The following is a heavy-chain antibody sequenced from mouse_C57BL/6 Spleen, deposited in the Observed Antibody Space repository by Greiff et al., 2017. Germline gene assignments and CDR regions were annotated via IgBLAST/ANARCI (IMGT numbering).Heavy chain of an antibody. D-gene: IGHD3-1*01. CDR1: GYSITSGYY. CDR2: ISYDGSN. CDR3: ARDSAWFAY. J-gene: IGHJ3*01. Sequence: EVQLVESGPGLVKPSPSLSLSCSVTGYSITSGYYWNWIRQFPGNKLEWMGYISYDGSNNYNPSLKNRISITRDTSKNQFFLKLNSVTTEDTATYYCARDSAWFAYWGQGTLVTVSA. V-gene: IGHV3-6*01.